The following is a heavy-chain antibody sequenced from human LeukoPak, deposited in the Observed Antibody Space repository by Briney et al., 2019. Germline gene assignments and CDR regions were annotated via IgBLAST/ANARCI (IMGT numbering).Heavy chain of an antibody. V-gene: IGHV4-59*01. Sequence: SETLSLTCTVSGGSISSYYWSWIRQPPGKGLEWIGYIYYSGSTNYNPSLKSRVTISVDTSKNQFSLKLSSVTAADTAVYYCARGGYYDSPNWFDPWGQGTLVTVSS. CDR1: GGSISSYY. CDR2: IYYSGST. CDR3: ARGGYYDSPNWFDP. D-gene: IGHD3-22*01. J-gene: IGHJ5*02.